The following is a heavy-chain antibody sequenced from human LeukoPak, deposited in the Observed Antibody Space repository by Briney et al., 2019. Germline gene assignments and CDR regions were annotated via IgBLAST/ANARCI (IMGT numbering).Heavy chain of an antibody. J-gene: IGHJ5*02. D-gene: IGHD1-7*01. V-gene: IGHV4-34*01. CDR2: INHSGST. CDR3: ARSGTNKRSVWFDP. CDR1: GGSFSGHY. Sequence: SETLSLTCAVSGGSFSGHYWNWIRQPPGKGLEWIGEINHSGSTNYNPSLKSRVTISVDTSKNQFSLKLSSVTAADTAVYYCARSGTNKRSVWFDPWGQGTLVTVSS.